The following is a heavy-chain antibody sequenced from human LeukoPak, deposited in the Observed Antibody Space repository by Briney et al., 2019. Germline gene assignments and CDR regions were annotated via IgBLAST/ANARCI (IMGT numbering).Heavy chain of an antibody. D-gene: IGHD1-14*01. J-gene: IGHJ4*02. V-gene: IGHV1-69*04. Sequence: ASVKVSCKASGGTFSSYAISWVRQAPGQGLEWMGRIIPILGIANYAQKFQGRVTITADKSTSTAYMELSSLRSEDTAVYYCVRDRWLGSSANHLDYWGRGTLVTVSS. CDR1: GGTFSSYA. CDR3: VRDRWLGSSANHLDY. CDR2: IIPILGIA.